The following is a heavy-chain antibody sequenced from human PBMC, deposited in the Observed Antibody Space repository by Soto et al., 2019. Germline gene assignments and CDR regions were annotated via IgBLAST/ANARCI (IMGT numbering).Heavy chain of an antibody. V-gene: IGHV1-46*01. CDR2: INPSGGST. D-gene: IGHD3-22*01. CDR1: GYTFTSYY. CDR3: ARDEDNYYDSSGSFDY. J-gene: IGHJ4*02. Sequence: ASVKVSCKASGYTFTSYYMHWVRQAPGQGLEWMGIINPSGGSTSYAQKFQGRVTMTRDTSTSTVYMELSSLRSEDTAVYYCARDEDNYYDSSGSFDYWGQGTLVTVSS.